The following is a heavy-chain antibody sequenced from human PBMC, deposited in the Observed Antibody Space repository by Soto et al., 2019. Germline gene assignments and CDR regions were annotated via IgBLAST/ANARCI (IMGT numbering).Heavy chain of an antibody. CDR1: GGTFSSYT. V-gene: IGHV1-69*04. D-gene: IGHD2-2*01. CDR2: IIPILGIA. J-gene: IGHJ5*02. Sequence: SVKVSCKASGGTFSSYTISWVRQAPGQGLEWMGRIIPILGIANYAQKFQGRVTITADKSTSTAYMELSSLRSEDTAVYYCAREIEDIVVVPAPRWFDPWGQETLVTAPQ. CDR3: AREIEDIVVVPAPRWFDP.